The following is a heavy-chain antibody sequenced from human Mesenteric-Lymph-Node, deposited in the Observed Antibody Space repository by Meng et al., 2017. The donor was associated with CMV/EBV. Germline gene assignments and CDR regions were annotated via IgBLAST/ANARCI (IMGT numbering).Heavy chain of an antibody. CDR3: AKSDPGHIVVVTSTRGAMDV. Sequence: GGSLRLSCAASGFTFNTFGMHWVRQAPGKGLEWVAFIRYDGSDKYYGDSVKGRFTISRDNSKNSVYLQMNSLRVEDTAVYYCAKSDPGHIVVVTSTRGAMDVWGQGTTVTVSS. V-gene: IGHV3-30*02. CDR2: IRYDGSDK. J-gene: IGHJ6*02. CDR1: GFTFNTFG. D-gene: IGHD2-21*02.